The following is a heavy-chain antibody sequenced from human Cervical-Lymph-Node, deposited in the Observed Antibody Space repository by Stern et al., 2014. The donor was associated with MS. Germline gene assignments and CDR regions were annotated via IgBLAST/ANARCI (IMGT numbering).Heavy chain of an antibody. CDR1: GYTFTSYG. J-gene: IGHJ4*02. D-gene: IGHD3-22*01. CDR3: ARDPPPARYDSSGYYCDY. CDR2: ISAYNGNT. Sequence: QVQLVQSGAEVKKPGASVKVSCKASGYTFTSYGITWVRQAPGQGLEWMGWISAYNGNTNYAQKAQGRVTMPTDNTRTTSYLELRSLRSDDTAVYYCARDPPPARYDSSGYYCDYWGQGTLVTVSS. V-gene: IGHV1-18*01.